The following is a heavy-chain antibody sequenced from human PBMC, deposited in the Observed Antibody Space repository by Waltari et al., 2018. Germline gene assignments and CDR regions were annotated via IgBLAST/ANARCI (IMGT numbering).Heavy chain of an antibody. Sequence: QVQLQQWGAGLLKPSETQSLTCAVYGGSFSGYYWSWIRQPPGKGLEWIGEINHSGSTNYNPSLKSRVTISVDTSKNQFSLKLSSVTAADTAVYYCASRDFDWLFLEGYFDLWGRGTLVTVSS. J-gene: IGHJ2*01. V-gene: IGHV4-34*01. D-gene: IGHD3-9*01. CDR3: ASRDFDWLFLEGYFDL. CDR1: GGSFSGYY. CDR2: INHSGST.